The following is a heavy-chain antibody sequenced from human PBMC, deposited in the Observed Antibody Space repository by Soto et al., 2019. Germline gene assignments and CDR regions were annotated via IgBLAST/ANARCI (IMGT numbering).Heavy chain of an antibody. D-gene: IGHD1-26*01. CDR2: INPSGGST. J-gene: IGHJ4*02. CDR1: GYTFTSYY. CDR3: ARDVIVGATPTFFDY. Sequence: QVQLVQSGAEVKKPGASVKVSCKASGYTFTSYYMHWVRQAPGQGLEWMGIINPSGGSTSYAQKFQGRVTMTRDTSTSTVYMELSSLRSEDTAVYYCARDVIVGATPTFFDYWGQGTLVTVSS. V-gene: IGHV1-46*01.